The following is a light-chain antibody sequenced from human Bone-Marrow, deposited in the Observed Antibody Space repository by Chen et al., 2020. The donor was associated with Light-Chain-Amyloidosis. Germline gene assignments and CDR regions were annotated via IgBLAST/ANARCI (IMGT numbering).Light chain of an antibody. CDR1: DLPTKY. J-gene: IGLJ2*01. Sequence: SYELTQPPSASVSPGQTARITCSGDDLPTKYAYWYQQKPGQAPVLVIHRDTERPSGISERFSGSSSGTTATLTSSGVQAEDETDYHCQSADSSGTYEVICGGGSKLTVL. V-gene: IGLV3-25*03. CDR3: QSADSSGTYEVI. CDR2: RDT.